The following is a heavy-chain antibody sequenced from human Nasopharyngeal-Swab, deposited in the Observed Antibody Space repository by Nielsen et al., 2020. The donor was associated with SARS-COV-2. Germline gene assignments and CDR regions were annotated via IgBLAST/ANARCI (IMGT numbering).Heavy chain of an antibody. V-gene: IGHV3-33*01. CDR3: ARGLTGTPPYYLDY. D-gene: IGHD1-20*01. CDR1: GFTFSSYG. Sequence: GESLKISCAASGFTFSSYGMHWVRQAPGKGLEWVAVIWYDGSKKYYADSVKGRFTISRDNSKNTLYLQMNSLRAEDTAVYYCARGLTGTPPYYLDYWGQGTLVTVSS. J-gene: IGHJ4*02. CDR2: IWYDGSKK.